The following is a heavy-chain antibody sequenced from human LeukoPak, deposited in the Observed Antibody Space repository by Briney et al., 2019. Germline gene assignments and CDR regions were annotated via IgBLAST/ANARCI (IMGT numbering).Heavy chain of an antibody. CDR2: MYHSGSF. Sequence: SETLSLTCTVSGYSISSGYYWGWIRQSPGKGLEWIGSMYHSGSFHYNPSLKSRVTISVDTSKNQFFLKLSSVTAADTAVYYCAREDSYYMDVWGKGATVTVSS. CDR1: GYSISSGYY. J-gene: IGHJ6*03. V-gene: IGHV4-38-2*02. CDR3: AREDSYYMDV.